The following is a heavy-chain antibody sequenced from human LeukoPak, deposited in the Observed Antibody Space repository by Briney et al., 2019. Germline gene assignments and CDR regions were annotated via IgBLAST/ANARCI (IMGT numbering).Heavy chain of an antibody. V-gene: IGHV3-30*04. J-gene: IGHJ4*02. Sequence: ALRLTCAGSGFTCRSYAMHGVRQAPGKGLEWGAVISYDGSNKYYSDCVKVRFTISRDNSTNTLYLQMNRLTAEDTAVYYCARARVENGDPDYWGQGTLVTVSS. D-gene: IGHD4-17*01. CDR2: ISYDGSNK. CDR3: ARARVENGDPDY. CDR1: GFTCRSYA.